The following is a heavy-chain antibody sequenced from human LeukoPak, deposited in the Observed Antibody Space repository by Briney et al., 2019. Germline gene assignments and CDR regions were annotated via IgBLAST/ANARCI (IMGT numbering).Heavy chain of an antibody. CDR3: TFLQVAVSGY. J-gene: IGHJ4*02. D-gene: IGHD2-15*01. V-gene: IGHV7-4-1*02. CDR2: IDTNSGNP. Sequence: ASVKVSCKASGYTFINYALNWVRQAPGQGLEWMGWIDTNSGNPTYAQGFTGRFVFSVDTSVSTAYLQISSLKAEDTAVYSCTFLQVAVSGYWGQGTLVTVSS. CDR1: GYTFINYA.